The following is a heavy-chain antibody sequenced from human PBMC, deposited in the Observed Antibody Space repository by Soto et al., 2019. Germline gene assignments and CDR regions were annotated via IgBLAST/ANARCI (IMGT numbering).Heavy chain of an antibody. J-gene: IGHJ4*02. CDR2: ISSSSYT. Sequence: GGSLRLSCAASGFTFSDYYMSWIRQAPGKGLEWVSYISSSSYTNYADSVKGRFTISRDNAKNSLYLQMNSLRAEDTAVYYCARTPADDTAMMSNAYWGQGTLVTVSS. CDR3: ARTPADDTAMMSNAY. V-gene: IGHV3-11*06. CDR1: GFTFSDYY. D-gene: IGHD5-18*01.